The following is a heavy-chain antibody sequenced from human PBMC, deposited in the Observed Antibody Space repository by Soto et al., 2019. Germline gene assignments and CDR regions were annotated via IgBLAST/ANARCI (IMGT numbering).Heavy chain of an antibody. Sequence: EVQLLESGGGLVQPGGSLRLSCAASGFTFSSSAMSLVRQAPGKGLEWVSAISTSGGSTYYADSVKGRFTISRDNSKNPLYLQMNSLRAEDTALYYCAKDRRYSSGWYYFDYWGQGTLVTVSS. CDR1: GFTFSSSA. D-gene: IGHD6-19*01. CDR2: ISTSGGST. CDR3: AKDRRYSSGWYYFDY. J-gene: IGHJ4*02. V-gene: IGHV3-23*01.